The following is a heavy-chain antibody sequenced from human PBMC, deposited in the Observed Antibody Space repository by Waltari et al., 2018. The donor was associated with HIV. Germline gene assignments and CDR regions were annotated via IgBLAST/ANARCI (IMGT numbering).Heavy chain of an antibody. CDR3: ARVRRAVGASIDYFDY. CDR2: INPSGGST. D-gene: IGHD1-26*01. CDR1: GYTFTSLY. Sequence: QVQLVQSGAEVTKPGASVTVSCKASGYTFTSLYMPWVRQAPGQGLEWMGMINPSGGSTTYAEKVQDRVTMTRDTSTRTVYMELSSLTSEDTAVYYCARVRRAVGASIDYFDYWGQGSLVTVSS. J-gene: IGHJ4*02. V-gene: IGHV1-46*01.